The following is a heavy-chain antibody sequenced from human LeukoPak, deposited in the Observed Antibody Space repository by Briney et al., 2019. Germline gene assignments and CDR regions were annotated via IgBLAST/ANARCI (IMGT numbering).Heavy chain of an antibody. J-gene: IGHJ1*01. CDR2: INPDGRDK. Sequence: GGSLRLSCETAGFTFSSYVMHWVRRTPGKGLEWVAHINPDGRDKYYVDSVKGRFSIYRDNAENSMYLQMNSLRVEDTAVYYCTSWGDTTAEYFQRWGQGTLVTVSS. V-gene: IGHV3-7*01. D-gene: IGHD2-21*02. CDR1: GFTFSSYV. CDR3: TSWGDTTAEYFQR.